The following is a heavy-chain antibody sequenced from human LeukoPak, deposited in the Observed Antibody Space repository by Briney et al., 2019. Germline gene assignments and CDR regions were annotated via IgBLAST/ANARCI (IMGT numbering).Heavy chain of an antibody. J-gene: IGHJ4*02. D-gene: IGHD5-12*01. CDR3: AKHSYRVDSFTDY. CDR2: IYSGGST. CDR1: GFTVSSNH. V-gene: IGHV3-53*01. Sequence: GGSLRLSCAASGFTVSSNHMSWVRQAPGKGLEWVSVIYSGGSTYYADSVKGRFAISRDNSKNTLYLQMNSLRAEDTAVYYCAKHSYRVDSFTDYWGQGTLVTVSS.